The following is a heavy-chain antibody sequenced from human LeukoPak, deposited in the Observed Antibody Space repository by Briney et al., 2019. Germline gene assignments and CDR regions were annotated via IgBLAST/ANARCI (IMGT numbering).Heavy chain of an antibody. CDR1: GFTFSDYY. J-gene: IGHJ4*02. D-gene: IGHD6-13*01. V-gene: IGHV3-11*01. CDR2: IGDSGSTI. Sequence: GGSLRLSCAASGFTFSDYYMSWIRQAPGEGLEWVSYIGDSGSTIYYADSLQGRFTISRNNAKNSLYLQMNSLRAEDTAVYYCATVPEGSWYPSYWGQGTLVTVSS. CDR3: ATVPEGSWYPSY.